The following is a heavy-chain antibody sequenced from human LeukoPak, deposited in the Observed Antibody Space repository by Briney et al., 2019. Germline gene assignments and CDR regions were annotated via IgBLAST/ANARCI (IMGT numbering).Heavy chain of an antibody. V-gene: IGHV4-4*02. J-gene: IGHJ6*02. CDR2: IYHSGST. D-gene: IGHD1-26*01. Sequence: SGTLSLTCTVSGGSISNSNWWSWVRQTPGKGLEWIGEIYHSGSTNYNPSLKSRVTISVDKSKNQYSLNLSSVTAADTAVYYCARAASTGAQGYYGMDVWGQGTTVTVSS. CDR3: ARAASTGAQGYYGMDV. CDR1: GGSISNSNW.